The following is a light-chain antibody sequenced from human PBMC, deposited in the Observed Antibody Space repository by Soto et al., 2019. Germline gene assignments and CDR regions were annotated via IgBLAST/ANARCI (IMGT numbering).Light chain of an antibody. J-gene: IGKJ1*01. Sequence: EIVMTQSPAILSVSPGERATLSCRASQSVSSNVAWYQQKPGQAPRLLIYGASNRATGIPVRFSGSGSGTEFTLTISSLQSEDFAVYYCQQYNKWLSWTFGQGTKVDMK. V-gene: IGKV3-15*01. CDR2: GAS. CDR1: QSVSSN. CDR3: QQYNKWLSWT.